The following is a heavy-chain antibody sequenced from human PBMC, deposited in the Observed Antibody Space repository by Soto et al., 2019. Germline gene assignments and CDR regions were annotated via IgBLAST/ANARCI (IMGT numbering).Heavy chain of an antibody. CDR1: GYNFICHS. J-gene: IGHJ6*02. Sequence: QIQLVQSGGEVKKPGASVKVSCKSSGYNFICHSITWVRQAPGQGLEWMGRISAYNGNTNHAQKFQGRLTMTTDTSTSTAYMELRSLRSDDTAVYYCARGAFCGGAPGCRDMDVWGQGTTVTVSS. CDR2: ISAYNGNT. D-gene: IGHD2-21*01. V-gene: IGHV1-18*01. CDR3: ARGAFCGGAPGCRDMDV.